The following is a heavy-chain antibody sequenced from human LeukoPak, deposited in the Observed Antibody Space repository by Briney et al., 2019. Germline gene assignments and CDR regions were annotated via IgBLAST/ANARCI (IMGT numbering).Heavy chain of an antibody. D-gene: IGHD4-11*01. CDR2: IYYSGST. J-gene: IGHJ4*02. Sequence: SETLSLTCTVSGGSISSGGYYWSWIRQHTGKGLEWIGYIYYSGSTDYNPSLKSRVTISVDTSKNQFSLKLSSVTAADTAVYYCARLVVTTVDLRFDYWGKGSQVTVSS. CDR1: GGSISSGGYY. CDR3: ARLVVTTVDLRFDY. V-gene: IGHV4-31*03.